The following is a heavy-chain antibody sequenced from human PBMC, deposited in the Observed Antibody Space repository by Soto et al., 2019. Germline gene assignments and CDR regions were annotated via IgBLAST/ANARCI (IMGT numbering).Heavy chain of an antibody. CDR3: ARSSGDYGDYYFDN. V-gene: IGHV4-31*01. Sequence: QAQLQESGPGLVKPSQTLSLTCTVSGGSISSGAYYWSWIRQHPGKGLEWIGYIYNSGSTYYNPSLRSLVTISLDTSKNQFSLNLSSVTAADTAVYYCARSSGDYGDYYFDNWGQGTLVAVSS. CDR1: GGSISSGAYY. D-gene: IGHD4-17*01. CDR2: IYNSGST. J-gene: IGHJ4*02.